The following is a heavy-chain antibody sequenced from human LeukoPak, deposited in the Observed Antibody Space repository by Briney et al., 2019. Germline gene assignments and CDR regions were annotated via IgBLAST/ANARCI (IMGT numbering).Heavy chain of an antibody. CDR3: ASSSGSYRLNWFDP. J-gene: IGHJ5*02. V-gene: IGHV4-4*02. Sequence: SETLSLTCAVSGGSISSSNWWSWVRQPPGKGLEWIGEIYHSGSTNYNPSLKSRVTISVDKSKNQFSLKLSSVTAADTAVYYCASSSGSYRLNWFDPWGQGTLVTVSS. D-gene: IGHD1-26*01. CDR2: IYHSGST. CDR1: GGSISSSNW.